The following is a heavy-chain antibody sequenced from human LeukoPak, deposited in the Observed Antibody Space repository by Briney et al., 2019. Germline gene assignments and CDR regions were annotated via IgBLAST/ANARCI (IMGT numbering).Heavy chain of an antibody. Sequence: GGSLRLSCAASGFTFSSYWMHWVRQAPGKGLVWVSRINSDGSSTSYADSVKGRFTISRDNAKNTLYLQMNSLRAEDTAVYYCAREAPKGAARRVWFDPWGQGTLVTVSS. D-gene: IGHD6-6*01. V-gene: IGHV3-74*01. CDR3: AREAPKGAARRVWFDP. CDR2: INSDGSST. CDR1: GFTFSSYW. J-gene: IGHJ5*02.